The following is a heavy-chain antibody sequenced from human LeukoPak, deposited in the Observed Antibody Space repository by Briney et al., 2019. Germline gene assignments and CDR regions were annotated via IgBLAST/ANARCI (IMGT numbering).Heavy chain of an antibody. D-gene: IGHD3-22*01. Sequence: GRSLRLSCAASGFTFSSYGMHWVRQAPGKGLEWGAVISYDGSNKYYADSVKGRFTISRDNSKNTLYLQMNSLRAEDTAVYYCARAGRITMIVATGYFDYWGQGTLVTVSS. CDR2: ISYDGSNK. CDR3: ARAGRITMIVATGYFDY. V-gene: IGHV3-30*03. CDR1: GFTFSSYG. J-gene: IGHJ4*02.